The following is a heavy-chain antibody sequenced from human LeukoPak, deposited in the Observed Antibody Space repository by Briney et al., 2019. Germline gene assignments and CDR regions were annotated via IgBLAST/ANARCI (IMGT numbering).Heavy chain of an antibody. J-gene: IGHJ5*02. D-gene: IGHD3-16*02. CDR2: TYYRSKWYN. V-gene: IGHV6-1*01. Sequence: SQTLSLTCAISGDSVSSNSAAWNWIRQSPSRGLEWLGRTYYRSKWYNDYAVFVKSRITINPDTSKSQFSLRLNSATAADTAVYYCAREIDRSGRWFDPWGQGTLVTVSS. CDR3: AREIDRSGRWFDP. CDR1: GDSVSSNSAA.